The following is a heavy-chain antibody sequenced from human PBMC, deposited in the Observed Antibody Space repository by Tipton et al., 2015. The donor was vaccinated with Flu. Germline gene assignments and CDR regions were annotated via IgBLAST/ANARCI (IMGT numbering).Heavy chain of an antibody. D-gene: IGHD3-10*01. V-gene: IGHV1-2*04. CDR1: GYTFTGYY. Sequence: QVQLVQSGAEVKKPGASMKVSCKASGYTFTGYYMHWVRQAPGQGLEWMGWINPNSGGTNYAQKFQGWVTMTRDTSISTAYMELSRLRSDDTAVYYCARGTTMVRGVIITDYYYGMDVWGQGTTVTVSS. CDR3: ARGTTMVRGVIITDYYYGMDV. CDR2: INPNSGGT. J-gene: IGHJ6*02.